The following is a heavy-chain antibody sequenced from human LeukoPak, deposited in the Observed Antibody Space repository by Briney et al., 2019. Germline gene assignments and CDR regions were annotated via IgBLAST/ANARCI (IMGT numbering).Heavy chain of an antibody. D-gene: IGHD3-10*01. CDR3: AKGRITMVRGYFDY. CDR2: ISGSGGST. V-gene: IGHV3-23*01. CDR1: GFTFTNAW. Sequence: GGSLRLSCAASGFTFTNAWMSWVRQAPGKGLEWVSAISGSGGSTYYADSVKGRFTISRDNSKNTLYLQMNSLRAEDTAVYYCAKGRITMVRGYFDYWGQGTLVTVSS. J-gene: IGHJ4*02.